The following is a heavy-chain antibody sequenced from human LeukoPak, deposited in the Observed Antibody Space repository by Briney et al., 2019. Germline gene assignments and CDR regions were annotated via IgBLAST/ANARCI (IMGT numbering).Heavy chain of an antibody. CDR3: ARHDSFIPY. Sequence: RGSLRLSRAASGFTFKYDAMSGVRQAPAKGLEWVSSISDNEGRTYYTDSVKGRFTISRDNTKNTVYLQMHNLRADDTAVYFCARHDSFIPYWGQGALVTVSS. D-gene: IGHD5-18*01. V-gene: IGHV3-23*01. CDR1: GFTFKYDA. CDR2: ISDNEGRT. J-gene: IGHJ4*02.